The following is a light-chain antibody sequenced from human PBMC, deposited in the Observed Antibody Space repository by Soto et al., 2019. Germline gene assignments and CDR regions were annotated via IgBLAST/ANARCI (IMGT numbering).Light chain of an antibody. CDR2: GAS. Sequence: EIVTTQSPATLSVSPGERATLSCRASENIRTDLAWYQQKPGQAPRLLFSGASTRATGVPLRFTGGGSGTEFTLTISNLQSEDFGVYYCQQYKSRPYPFGQGTRLEI. V-gene: IGKV3-15*01. CDR1: ENIRTD. CDR3: QQYKSRPYP. J-gene: IGKJ2*01.